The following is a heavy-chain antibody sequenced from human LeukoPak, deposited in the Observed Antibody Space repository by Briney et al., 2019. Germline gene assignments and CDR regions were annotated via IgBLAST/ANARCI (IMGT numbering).Heavy chain of an antibody. V-gene: IGHV3-23*01. CDR2: ISGSGGST. CDR1: GFTFNNYV. D-gene: IGHD1-26*01. CDR3: AQRSTSGRSFEY. J-gene: IGHJ4*02. Sequence: GGSLRLSCAASGFTFNNYVMSWVRQAPGKGLEWVSSISGSGGSTHYTDSVKGRFTISRDNSKNTLYLQMNSLRAEDTALYYCAQRSTSGRSFEYWGQGTLVTVSS.